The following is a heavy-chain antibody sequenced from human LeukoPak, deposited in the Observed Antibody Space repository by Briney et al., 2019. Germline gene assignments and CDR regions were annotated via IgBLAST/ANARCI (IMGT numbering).Heavy chain of an antibody. Sequence: GGSLRLSCAASGFTFSSYWMHWVRQASGKGLVWVSRINSDGSSTSYADSVKGRFTISRDNAKNTLYLQMNSLRAEDTAVYYCARMSSYYYDSSYFFDYWGQGTLVTVSS. D-gene: IGHD3-22*01. J-gene: IGHJ4*02. CDR2: INSDGSST. CDR1: GFTFSSYW. CDR3: ARMSSYYYDSSYFFDY. V-gene: IGHV3-74*01.